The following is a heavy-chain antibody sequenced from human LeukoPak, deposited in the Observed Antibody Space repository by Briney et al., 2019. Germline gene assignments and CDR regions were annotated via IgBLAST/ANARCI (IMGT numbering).Heavy chain of an antibody. CDR2: IKSKTDGGTT. Sequence: GGSLRLSCAASGFTFSNVWMSWVRQAPGKGLEWVGRIKSKTDGGTTDYAAPVKGRFTISRDDSKNTLNLQMNSLKTEDTAVYYCAPSIAVAGSLDYWGQGTLVTVSS. J-gene: IGHJ4*02. V-gene: IGHV3-15*01. CDR1: GFTFSNVW. CDR3: APSIAVAGSLDY. D-gene: IGHD6-19*01.